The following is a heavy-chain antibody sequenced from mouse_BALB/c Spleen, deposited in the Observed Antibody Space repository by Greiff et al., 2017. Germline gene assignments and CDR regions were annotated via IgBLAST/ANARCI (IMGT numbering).Heavy chain of an antibody. J-gene: IGHJ3*01. V-gene: IGHV1-9*01. D-gene: IGHD1-2*01. CDR2: ILPGSGST. Sequence: QVQLKESGAELMKPGASVKISCKATGYTFSSYWIEWVKQRPGHGLEWIGEILPGSGSTNYNEKFKGKATFTADTSSNTAYMQLSSLTSEDSAVYYCARNSLLPFFFDYWGQGTLVTVSA. CDR3: ARNSLLPFFFDY. CDR1: GYTFSSYW.